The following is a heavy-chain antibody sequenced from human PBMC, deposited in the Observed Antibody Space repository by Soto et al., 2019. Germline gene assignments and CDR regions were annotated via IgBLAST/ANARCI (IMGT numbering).Heavy chain of an antibody. V-gene: IGHV4-34*01. CDR2: INHSGST. CDR1: GGSFSGYY. D-gene: IGHD5-18*01. CDR3: ARQRGSYGLRVYYYYGMDV. Sequence: QVQLQQWGAGLLKPSETLSLTCAVYGGSFSGYYWSWIRQPPGKGLERIGAINHSGSTNYNPSLKSRVTISVDTSKNQFSLKLSSVTAADTAVYYCARQRGSYGLRVYYYYGMDVWGQGTTVTVSS. J-gene: IGHJ6*02.